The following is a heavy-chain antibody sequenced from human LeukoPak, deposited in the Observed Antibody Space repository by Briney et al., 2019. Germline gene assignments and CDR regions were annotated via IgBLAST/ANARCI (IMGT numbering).Heavy chain of an antibody. CDR3: AKESDYDSSGYYPPEIDY. V-gene: IGHV3-23*01. Sequence: GGSLRLSCAASGFTFSSYAMSWVRQAPGKGLEWVSAISGRGGSTYYADSVKGRFTISRDNSKNTLYLQMNSLRAEDTAVYYCAKESDYDSSGYYPPEIDYWGQGTLVTVSS. J-gene: IGHJ4*02. CDR2: ISGRGGST. D-gene: IGHD3-22*01. CDR1: GFTFSSYA.